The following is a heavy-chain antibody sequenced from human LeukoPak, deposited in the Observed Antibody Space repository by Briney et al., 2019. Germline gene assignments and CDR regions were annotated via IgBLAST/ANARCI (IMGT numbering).Heavy chain of an antibody. D-gene: IGHD3-22*01. CDR1: GGSISSYF. CDR2: ITPSGST. Sequence: SETLSLTCTVSGGSISSYFWSRIRQPPGKGLEWIGEITPSGSTNYNPSLKSRVSISIDTSKKKLSLRLTSVTAADSAVYYCASSFYYDSRDYWGQGTLVTVSS. V-gene: IGHV4-34*01. J-gene: IGHJ4*02. CDR3: ASSFYYDSRDY.